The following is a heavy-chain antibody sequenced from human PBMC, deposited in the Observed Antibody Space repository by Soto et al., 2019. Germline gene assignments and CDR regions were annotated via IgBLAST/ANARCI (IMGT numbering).Heavy chain of an antibody. CDR2: IYYSGST. V-gene: IGHV4-39*01. D-gene: IGHD3-3*01. CDR3: ARHSTEEGRRYYYYYYYMDV. Sequence: PSETLSLTCPVSAGSISSSSYYWGWIRQPPGKGLESNGSIYYSGSTYYNPSHKSRVTISVDTSKNQFSLKLSSVTAADTAVYYCARHSTEEGRRYYYYYYYMDVWGKGTTVTVSS. J-gene: IGHJ6*03. CDR1: AGSISSSSYY.